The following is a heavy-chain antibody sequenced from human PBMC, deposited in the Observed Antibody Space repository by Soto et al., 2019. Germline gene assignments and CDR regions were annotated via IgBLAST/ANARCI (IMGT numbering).Heavy chain of an antibody. Sequence: QVQLQESGPGLLKPSQTLSLICTVSGGSINSGGYYWNWIRQHPGKGLEWIGYIFYSGSTYYNPFLRSRVTISADASEKQFSLKLSSVPAAETAVYFCARGYRQSGYSSSWVFDYWGQGTLLNVSS. V-gene: IGHV4-31*03. CDR2: IFYSGST. CDR1: GGSINSGGYY. CDR3: ARGYRQSGYSSSWVFDY. J-gene: IGHJ4*02. D-gene: IGHD6-13*01.